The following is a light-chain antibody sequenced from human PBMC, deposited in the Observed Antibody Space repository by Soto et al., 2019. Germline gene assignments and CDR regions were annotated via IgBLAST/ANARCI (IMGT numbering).Light chain of an antibody. CDR3: SSYARSKGV. CDR1: SSDVGGYNY. J-gene: IGLJ2*01. CDR2: EVS. V-gene: IGLV2-8*01. Sequence: QSALTQPPSASGSPGQSVTISCTGTSSDVGGYNYVSWYQQHPGKAPTLMIYEVSKRPSGVPDRFSGSKSGNTASLTVSGLQAEDEADYYCSSYARSKGVFGGGTKLTV.